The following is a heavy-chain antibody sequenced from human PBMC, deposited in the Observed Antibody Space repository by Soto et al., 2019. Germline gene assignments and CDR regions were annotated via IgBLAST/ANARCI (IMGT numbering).Heavy chain of an antibody. CDR1: GGSISSGGYY. J-gene: IGHJ5*02. Sequence: SETLSLTCTVSGGSISSGGYYWSWIRQHPGKGLEWIGYIYYSGRTYYNPSLHSRVSIAVDTTENQFSLKLTSVTAADTSVYYCARGYFSSSSYGFDPWGRGTLVTVYS. D-gene: IGHD6-6*01. CDR3: ARGYFSSSSYGFDP. CDR2: IYYSGRT. V-gene: IGHV4-31*03.